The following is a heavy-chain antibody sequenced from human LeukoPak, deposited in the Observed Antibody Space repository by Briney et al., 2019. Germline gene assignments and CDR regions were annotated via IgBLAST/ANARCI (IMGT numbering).Heavy chain of an antibody. D-gene: IGHD6-19*01. V-gene: IGHV1-2*02. CDR2: INPNSGGT. J-gene: IGHJ4*02. CDR1: GYTFTGYY. CDR3: ARDGRVAGHD. Sequence: ASVKVSCKASGYTFTGYYMHWVRQAPGQGLEWMGWINPNSGGTNYARTFQGRVTMTRDTSISTACMELSSLKSDDTALYYCARDGRVAGHDWGQGTLVTVSS.